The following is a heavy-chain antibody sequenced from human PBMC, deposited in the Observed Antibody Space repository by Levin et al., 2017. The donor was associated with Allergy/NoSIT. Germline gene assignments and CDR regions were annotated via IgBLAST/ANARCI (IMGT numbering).Heavy chain of an antibody. CDR1: GYSISSGYY. Sequence: SETLSLTCTVSGYSISSGYYWGWIRQPPGKGLEWMASTHHSGITFYSASLQSRITISVDTSNNQFSLSLSSVTAADTAVYFCAGEALDRDGDRPQYWGQGTLVTVSS. V-gene: IGHV4-38-2*02. CDR3: AGEALDRDGDRPQY. CDR2: THHSGIT. D-gene: IGHD5-24*01. J-gene: IGHJ1*01.